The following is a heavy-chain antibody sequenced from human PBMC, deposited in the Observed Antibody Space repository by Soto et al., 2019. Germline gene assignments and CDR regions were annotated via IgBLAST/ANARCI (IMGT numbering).Heavy chain of an antibody. CDR1: GGSISSYY. J-gene: IGHJ4*02. CDR2: IYYSGST. V-gene: IGHV4-59*01. D-gene: IGHD5-12*01. CDR3: ARDGNFRDGYFVFDY. Sequence: PSETLSLTCTVSGGSISSYYWSWIRQPPGKGLEWIGYIYYSGSTNHNPSLKSRVTISVDTSKNQFSLKLSSVTAADTAVYYCARDGNFRDGYFVFDYWGQGTLVTVSS.